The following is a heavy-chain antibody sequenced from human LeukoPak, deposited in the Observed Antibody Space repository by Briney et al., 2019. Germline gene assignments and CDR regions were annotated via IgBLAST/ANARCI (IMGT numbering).Heavy chain of an antibody. CDR2: VEQDGDKK. CDR3: VRDWGGIEAAGDY. CDR1: GFTFSRYQ. D-gene: IGHD6-13*01. Sequence: GGSLLLSCAASGFTFSRYQMTGGRPAPGGGEEGVAKVEQDGDKKYYVASVEGRFTISRDNAKNSLYLEMNSLRVEDTAVYFCVRDWGGIEAAGDYWGQGTLVTVSS. V-gene: IGHV3-7*01. J-gene: IGHJ4*02.